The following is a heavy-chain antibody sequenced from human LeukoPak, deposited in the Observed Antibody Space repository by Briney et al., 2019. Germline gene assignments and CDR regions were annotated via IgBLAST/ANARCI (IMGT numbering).Heavy chain of an antibody. CDR2: IYPGDSDT. V-gene: IGHV5-51*01. D-gene: IGHD2-15*01. Sequence: GESLKISCQGSGYSFTTYWIGWVRQMPGKGLEWMGIIYPGDSDTRYIPSFQGQATISADKSISTAYLQWSSLKASDTAIYYCARARYCSGGSCYFDYWGQGTLVTVSS. CDR1: GYSFTTYW. J-gene: IGHJ4*02. CDR3: ARARYCSGGSCYFDY.